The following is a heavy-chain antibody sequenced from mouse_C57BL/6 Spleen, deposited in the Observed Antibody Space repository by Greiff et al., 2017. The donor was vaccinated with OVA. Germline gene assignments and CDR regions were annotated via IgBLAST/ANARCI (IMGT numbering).Heavy chain of an antibody. V-gene: IGHV1-26*01. J-gene: IGHJ4*01. CDR3: ALWEGD. D-gene: IGHD4-1*01. CDR1: GYTFTDYY. Sequence: EVQLQQSGPELVKPGASVKISCKASGYTFTDYYMNWVKQSHGKSLEWIGDINPNNGGTSYNQKFKGKATLTVDKSSSTAYMELRSLTSEDSAVYYCALWEGDWGQGTSVTVSS. CDR2: INPNNGGT.